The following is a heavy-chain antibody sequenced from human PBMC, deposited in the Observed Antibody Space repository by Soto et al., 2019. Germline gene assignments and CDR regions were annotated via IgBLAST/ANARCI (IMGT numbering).Heavy chain of an antibody. CDR1: GFTFSNAW. D-gene: IGHD3-3*01. V-gene: IGHV3-15*07. J-gene: IGHJ6*02. CDR2: IKSKTDGGTT. Sequence: PGGSLRLSCAASGFTFSNAWMNWVRQAPGKGLEWVGRIKSKTDGGTTDYAAPVKGRFTISRDDSKNTLYLQMNSLKTEDTAVYYCTTSYYDFWSGYYYYYGMDVWGQGTTVTVSS. CDR3: TTSYYDFWSGYYYYYGMDV.